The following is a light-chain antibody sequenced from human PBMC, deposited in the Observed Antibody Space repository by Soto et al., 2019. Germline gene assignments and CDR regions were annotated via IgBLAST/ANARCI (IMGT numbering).Light chain of an antibody. Sequence: ERVMTQSPAGLSACTGERATLSFRASQTINNNLAWYQRKPGQAPRLVIYGASRRATGVPARFSGSGSGTDFTLTISRLEHEDFAVYYCQQYGNSHPETFGQGTRLEIK. CDR3: QQYGNSHPET. J-gene: IGKJ5*01. V-gene: IGKV3-15*01. CDR1: QTINNN. CDR2: GAS.